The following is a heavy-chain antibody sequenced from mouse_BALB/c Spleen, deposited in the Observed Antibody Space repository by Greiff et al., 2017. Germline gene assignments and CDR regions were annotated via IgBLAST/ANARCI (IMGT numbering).Heavy chain of an antibody. V-gene: IGHV1-14*01. CDR1: GYSFTSYV. Sequence: EVQLQQSGPELVKPGASVKMSCKASGYSFTSYVMHWVKQKPGQGLEWIGYINPYNDGTKYNEKFKGKATLTSDKSSSTAYMELSSLTSEDAAVYYCGRGGGYYFYWGQGTTLTVSS. CDR2: INPYNDGT. D-gene: IGHD2-3*01. CDR3: GRGGGYYFY. J-gene: IGHJ2*01.